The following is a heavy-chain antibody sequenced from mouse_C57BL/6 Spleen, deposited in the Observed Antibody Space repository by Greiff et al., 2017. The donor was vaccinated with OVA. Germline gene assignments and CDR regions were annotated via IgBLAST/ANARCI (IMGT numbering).Heavy chain of an antibody. V-gene: IGHV1-55*01. CDR3: ARDSSGYRFAY. CDR2: IYPGSGST. CDR1: GYTFTSYW. Sequence: QVHVKQPGAELVKPGASVKMSCKASGYTFTSYWITWVQQRPGQGLEWIGDIYPGSGSTNYTEKFKSKATLTVDTYSSPAYMQLSLLTAEDTAVCSCARDSSGYRFAYWGQGTLVTVSA. D-gene: IGHD3-2*02. J-gene: IGHJ3*01.